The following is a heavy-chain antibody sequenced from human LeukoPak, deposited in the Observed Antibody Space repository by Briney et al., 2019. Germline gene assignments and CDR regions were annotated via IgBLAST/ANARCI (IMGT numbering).Heavy chain of an antibody. J-gene: IGHJ6*04. CDR2: VISIFGTA. D-gene: IGHD1-1*01. CDR3: ASPQEYTPYYYYGMDV. CDR1: GLTFTSYA. V-gene: IGHV1-69*01. Sequence: ASGKFCCNASGLTFTSYAISSVRQAPGQGLEWRGGVISIFGTANYAQKFHGRVTITADESTSTAYMELSSLRSEDTAVYYCASPQEYTPYYYYGMDVWGKGTTVTVSS.